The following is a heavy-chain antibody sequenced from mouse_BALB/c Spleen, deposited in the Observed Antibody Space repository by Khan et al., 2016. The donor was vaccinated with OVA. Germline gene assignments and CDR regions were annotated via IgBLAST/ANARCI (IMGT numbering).Heavy chain of an antibody. CDR2: ISSGGTYT. D-gene: IGHD1-1*01. Sequence: EVELVESGGGLVRPGGSLKLSCAASGFSFSSYSMSWVRQTPEKRLEWVATISSGGTYTYYPDSVKGRFTISRDNAKNTLYLQTSSLKSEDTAMYYCTRHRDYYGSSPYFDYWGQGTTLTVSS. CDR1: GFSFSSYS. CDR3: TRHRDYYGSSPYFDY. V-gene: IGHV5-6-4*01. J-gene: IGHJ2*01.